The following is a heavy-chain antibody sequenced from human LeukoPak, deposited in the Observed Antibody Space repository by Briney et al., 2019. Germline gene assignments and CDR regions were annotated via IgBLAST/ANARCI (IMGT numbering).Heavy chain of an antibody. CDR1: GGTFSSYA. V-gene: IGHV1-69*05. CDR3: ARSAWCSGGSCYSELNYYYYMDV. J-gene: IGHJ6*03. D-gene: IGHD2-15*01. Sequence: SVKVSCKASGGTFSSYAISWVRQAPGQGLEWMGGIIPIFGTANYAQKFQGRVTITTDESTSTAYMELSSLRSEDTAVYYCARSAWCSGGSCYSELNYYYYMDVWGKGTTVTVSS. CDR2: IIPIFGTA.